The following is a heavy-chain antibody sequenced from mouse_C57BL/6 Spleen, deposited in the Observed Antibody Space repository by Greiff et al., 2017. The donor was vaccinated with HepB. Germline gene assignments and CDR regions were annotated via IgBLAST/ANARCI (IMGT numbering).Heavy chain of an antibody. D-gene: IGHD4-1*01. CDR2: INYDGSST. J-gene: IGHJ4*01. CDR1: GFTFSDYY. V-gene: IGHV5-16*01. Sequence: DVKLVESEGGLVQPGSSMKLSCTASGFTFSDYYMAWVRQVPEKGLEWVANINYDGSSTYYLDSLKSRFIISRDNAKNILYLQMSSLKSEDTATYYCAREGLTGTFAMDYWGQGTSVTVSS. CDR3: AREGLTGTFAMDY.